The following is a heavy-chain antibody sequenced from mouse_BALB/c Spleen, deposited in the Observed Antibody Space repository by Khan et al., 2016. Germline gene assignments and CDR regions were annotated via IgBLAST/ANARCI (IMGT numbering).Heavy chain of an antibody. Sequence: EVELVEPGGGLGRPGGSLKLPCAASGFTFSDYYMYWVRQTPEKRREWFATIIHGGSYTYFPDSVMGRFTISRDSAKDNLYLQMRSLKTADKAMYFCAREALRRGLAYWGQGTLVTVSA. D-gene: IGHD1-2*01. CDR2: IIHGGSYT. J-gene: IGHJ3*01. V-gene: IGHV5-4*02. CDR1: GFTFSDYY. CDR3: AREALRRGLAY.